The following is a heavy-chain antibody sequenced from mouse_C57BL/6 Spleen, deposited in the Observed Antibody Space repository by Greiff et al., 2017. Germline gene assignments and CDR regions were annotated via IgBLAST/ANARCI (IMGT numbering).Heavy chain of an antibody. J-gene: IGHJ4*01. Sequence: EVQRVESGGDLVKPGGSLKLSCAASGFTFSSYGMSWVRQTPDKRLEWVATISSGGSYTYYPDSVKGRFTISRDNAKNTLYLQMSSLKSEDTAMYYCARRGIYEYDVKDYYAMDYWGQGTSVTVSS. V-gene: IGHV5-6*01. CDR2: ISSGGSYT. D-gene: IGHD2-4*01. CDR1: GFTFSSYG. CDR3: ARRGIYEYDVKDYYAMDY.